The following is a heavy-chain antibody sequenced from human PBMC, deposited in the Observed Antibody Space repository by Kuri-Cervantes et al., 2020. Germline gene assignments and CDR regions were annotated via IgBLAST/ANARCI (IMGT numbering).Heavy chain of an antibody. J-gene: IGHJ6*02. V-gene: IGHV3-48*02. Sequence: GESLKISCAASGFTFSSYSMNWVRQAPGKGLEWVSYISSSSSTIYYADSVKGRFTISRDNAKNSLYLQMNSLRDEDTAVYYCARRASRYYYGMDVWGQGTMVTVSS. CDR2: ISSSSSTI. CDR1: GFTFSSYS. CDR3: ARRASRYYYGMDV.